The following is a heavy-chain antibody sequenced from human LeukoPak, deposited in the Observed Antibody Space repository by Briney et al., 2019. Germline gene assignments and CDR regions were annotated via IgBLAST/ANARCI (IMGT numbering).Heavy chain of an antibody. Sequence: SETLSLTCTVSGGSISSYYWSWIRQPAGKGLEWIGRIYTSGGINYNPSLKSRVTMSGDTSKKQFSLKLTSVTAADTAVYYCARGGGYNFGCFDLWGRGTLVTVSS. CDR1: GGSISSYY. V-gene: IGHV4-4*07. CDR3: ARGGGYNFGCFDL. J-gene: IGHJ2*01. CDR2: IYTSGGI. D-gene: IGHD5-24*01.